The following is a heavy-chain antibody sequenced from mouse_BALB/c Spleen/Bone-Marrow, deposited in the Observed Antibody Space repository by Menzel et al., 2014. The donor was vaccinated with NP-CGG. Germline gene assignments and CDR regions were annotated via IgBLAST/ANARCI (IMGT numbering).Heavy chain of an antibody. D-gene: IGHD2-4*01. CDR1: GFTFSSYA. J-gene: IGHJ2*01. CDR2: ISSGGSYT. Sequence: EVKLVESGGGLVKPGGSLKLSCAASGFTFSSYAMSWVRQTPEKGLEWVATISSGGSYTHYPDSVKGRFTISRDNAKNTLYLQMSSLRSEDTAMYYCARHGITRLLDYWGQGTTLTVSS. CDR3: ARHGITRLLDY. V-gene: IGHV5-9-3*01.